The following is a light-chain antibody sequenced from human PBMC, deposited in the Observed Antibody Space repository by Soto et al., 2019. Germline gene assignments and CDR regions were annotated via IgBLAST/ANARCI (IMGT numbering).Light chain of an antibody. J-gene: IGLJ2*01. CDR3: SSLKV. CDR2: EVT. Sequence: QSALTQPPSASGSPGQSVTISCTGTSSDVGGDNYVSWYQQHPGKAPKLRIYEVTKRPSGVPDSFSGSKSGNTASLTVSVLQVEDEAAYYCSSLKVFGGGTKLTVL. V-gene: IGLV2-8*01. CDR1: SSDVGGDNY.